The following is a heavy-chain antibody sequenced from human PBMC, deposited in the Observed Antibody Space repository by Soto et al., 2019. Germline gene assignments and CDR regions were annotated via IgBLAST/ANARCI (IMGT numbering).Heavy chain of an antibody. CDR1: GGTFSSYT. CDR2: IIPILGTA. V-gene: IGHV1-69*16. J-gene: IGHJ2*01. D-gene: IGHD2-21*01. CDR3: ARGNHMWRPMWYVHR. Sequence: QVQLVQSGAEVKKPGSSVTVSCKASGGTFSSYTISWVRQAPGQGLEWMGGIIPILGTANYAQKFQGRVTITADESTSTAYMELSSLRSEATAVYYCARGNHMWRPMWYVHRWCRGALGTVSS.